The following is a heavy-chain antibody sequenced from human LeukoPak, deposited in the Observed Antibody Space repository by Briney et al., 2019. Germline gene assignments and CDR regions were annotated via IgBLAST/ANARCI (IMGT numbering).Heavy chain of an antibody. CDR1: GFTFSSYT. V-gene: IGHV3-21*01. Sequence: GGSLRLSCAASGFTFSSYTMNWVRQAPGKGLEWVSSISSSSSHIYYADSVKGRFTISRDNAKNSLYLQMNSLRAEDTAVYYCARVVPGTGFSYWGQGTLVTVSS. J-gene: IGHJ4*02. D-gene: IGHD2-8*02. CDR2: ISSSSSHI. CDR3: ARVVPGTGFSY.